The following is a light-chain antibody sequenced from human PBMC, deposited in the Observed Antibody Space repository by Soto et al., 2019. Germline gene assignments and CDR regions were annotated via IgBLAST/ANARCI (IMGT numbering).Light chain of an antibody. Sequence: IQLTQSPSFLSASVGDRVSITCLASQGISSYLAWYQQKPWKAPKLLIYAASTLQSGVPSRFSGSGSGTEFTLTISSLQPEDFATYYCQQLNSYQLTFGGGTKVDIK. J-gene: IGKJ4*01. V-gene: IGKV1-9*01. CDR1: QGISSY. CDR3: QQLNSYQLT. CDR2: AAS.